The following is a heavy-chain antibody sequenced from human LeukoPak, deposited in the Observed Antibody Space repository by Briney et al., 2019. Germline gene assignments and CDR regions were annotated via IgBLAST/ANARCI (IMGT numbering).Heavy chain of an antibody. D-gene: IGHD4-23*01. CDR3: ARLGRQTTVVPPDFDY. V-gene: IGHV4-59*01. CDR1: GGSITNYY. Sequence: PSETLSLTRSVSGGSITNYYWSWIRQTPGKGLEWIGYIYYSGSTNYNPSLKSRVTMSVDTSKNQFSLKLSSVTAADTAVYYCARLGRQTTVVPPDFDYWGQGTLVTVFS. J-gene: IGHJ4*02. CDR2: IYYSGST.